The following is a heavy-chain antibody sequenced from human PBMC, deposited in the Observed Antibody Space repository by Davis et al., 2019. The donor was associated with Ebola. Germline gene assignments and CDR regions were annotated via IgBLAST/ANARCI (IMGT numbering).Heavy chain of an antibody. CDR3: ARDILTLHGMDV. Sequence: ASVKVSCKASGYTFTGYTLHWVRQAPGQGLERMGRINPNSGDTNYAQKFQGRVTMTTDTSTSTAYMELRSLRSDDTAVYYCARDILTLHGMDVWGKGTTVTVSS. V-gene: IGHV1-2*06. J-gene: IGHJ6*04. CDR2: INPNSGDT. CDR1: GYTFTGYT. D-gene: IGHD3-9*01.